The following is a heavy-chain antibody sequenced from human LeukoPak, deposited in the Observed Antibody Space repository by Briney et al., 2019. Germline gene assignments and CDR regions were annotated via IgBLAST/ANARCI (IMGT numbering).Heavy chain of an antibody. J-gene: IGHJ5*02. CDR2: IFYSGKT. CDR1: GGSMSSNY. V-gene: IGHV4-59*01. Sequence: SETLSLTCTVSGGSMSSNYWSWIRQPAGEGLEWIGYIFYSGKTNYNPSLNSRVTISVDTSKNQFSLKLNSVTAADTAVYYCARGAGWWDPWGQGTLVTVSS. CDR3: ARGAGWWDP.